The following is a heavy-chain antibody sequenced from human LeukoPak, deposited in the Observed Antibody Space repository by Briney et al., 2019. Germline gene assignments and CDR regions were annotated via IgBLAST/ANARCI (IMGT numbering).Heavy chain of an antibody. Sequence: SQTLSLTCTVSGGSISSGGYYWSWIRQPPGKGLEWIGYIYYSGSTNYNPSLKSRVTISVDTSKNQFSLKLSSVTAADTAVYYCARATGRGDYFDYWGQGTLVTVSS. D-gene: IGHD3-10*01. CDR2: IYYSGST. V-gene: IGHV4-61*08. J-gene: IGHJ4*02. CDR1: GGSISSGGYY. CDR3: ARATGRGDYFDY.